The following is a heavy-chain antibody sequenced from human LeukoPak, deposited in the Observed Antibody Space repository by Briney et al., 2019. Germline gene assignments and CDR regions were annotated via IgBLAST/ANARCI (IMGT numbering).Heavy chain of an antibody. CDR3: ARDLGPIVGATINWFDP. CDR1: GYTFTSYY. CDR2: INPSGGST. J-gene: IGHJ5*02. Sequence: ASVKVSCKASGYTFTSYYMHWVRHAPGQGLEWMGIINPSGGSTSYAQKFQGRVTMTRDTSTSTVYMELSSLRSEDTAVYYCARDLGPIVGATINWFDPWGQGTLVTVSS. D-gene: IGHD1-26*01. V-gene: IGHV1-46*01.